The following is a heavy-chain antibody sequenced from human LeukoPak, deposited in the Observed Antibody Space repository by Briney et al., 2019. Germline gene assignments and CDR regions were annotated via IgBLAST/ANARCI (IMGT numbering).Heavy chain of an antibody. D-gene: IGHD2/OR15-2a*01. Sequence: GGSLRLSCAASGFTFSRFGMNWVRQAPGKGLEWVALIWYDGSNKYYADSVKGRLTISRDNSKNTLYLQMNSLRAEDTAVYYCTREGPRGNSQFDYWGQGTLVTVSS. CDR1: GFTFSRFG. J-gene: IGHJ4*02. CDR2: IWYDGSNK. CDR3: TREGPRGNSQFDY. V-gene: IGHV3-33*08.